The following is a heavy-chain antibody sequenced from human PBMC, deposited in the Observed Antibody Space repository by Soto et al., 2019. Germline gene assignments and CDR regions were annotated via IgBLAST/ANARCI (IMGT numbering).Heavy chain of an antibody. CDR3: ARHSNRNYGLYYFDY. D-gene: IGHD4-4*01. Sequence: LETLSHTSPVSGGSVSSYYWSWIRQSPGKGLEWIGYVYYSGSTKYRPSLKSRVTISVDTSKNQFSLKVSSATAADTAVYYCARHSNRNYGLYYFDYWGLGALVTVSS. J-gene: IGHJ4*02. CDR1: GGSVSSYY. V-gene: IGHV4-59*08. CDR2: VYYSGST.